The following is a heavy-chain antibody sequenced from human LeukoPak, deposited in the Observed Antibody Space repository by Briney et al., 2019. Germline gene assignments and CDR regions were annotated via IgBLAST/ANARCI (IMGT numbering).Heavy chain of an antibody. CDR2: IHQDGRT. Sequence: ETLALTCAVYSGSSSGHYWSWISPSPGRGREWVGDIHQDGRTKYSPSLKSRVTILLDTSKNEGSLRLTPVTAADTALYFCAREPEPQDYGDTVNAYDLWGQGTMVIVSS. CDR3: AREPEPQDYGDTVNAYDL. CDR1: SGSSSGHY. V-gene: IGHV4-34*01. J-gene: IGHJ3*01. D-gene: IGHD4-17*01.